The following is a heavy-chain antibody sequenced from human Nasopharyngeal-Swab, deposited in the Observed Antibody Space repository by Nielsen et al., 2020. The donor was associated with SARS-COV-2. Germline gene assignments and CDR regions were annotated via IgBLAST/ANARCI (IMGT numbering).Heavy chain of an antibody. CDR1: GFDFGRFT. J-gene: IGHJ4*02. D-gene: IGHD6-19*01. Sequence: ESLNLSCAASGFDFGRFTIHWVRQAPGKGLEWVCLMNGAGNRLYADSVKGRFTISRDNKRSSLYLQMNSLRTEDTALYYCVKEHDSGWHTFDHWGQGTLVTVSS. V-gene: IGHV3-43*01. CDR2: MNGAGNR. CDR3: VKEHDSGWHTFDH.